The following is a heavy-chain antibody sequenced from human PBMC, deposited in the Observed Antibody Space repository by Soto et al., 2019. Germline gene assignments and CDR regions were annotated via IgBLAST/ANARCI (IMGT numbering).Heavy chain of an antibody. V-gene: IGHV3-23*01. D-gene: IGHD2-8*01. CDR3: AKESGMGDYYYYMDV. CDR2: ISGSGGST. Sequence: GGSLRLSCAASGFTFSNYAMNWVRQAPGKGLDWVSVISGSGGSTYFADSVKGRFTISRDNSKNTLYLEMNSLRAEDTAVYYCAKESGMGDYYYYMDVWGKGTTVTVSS. CDR1: GFTFSNYA. J-gene: IGHJ6*03.